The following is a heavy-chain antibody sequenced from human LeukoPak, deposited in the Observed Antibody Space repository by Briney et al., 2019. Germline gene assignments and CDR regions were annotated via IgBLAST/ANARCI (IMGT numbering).Heavy chain of an antibody. D-gene: IGHD1-14*01. Sequence: GGSLRLSCAASGFTFATYTMNWVRQAPGEGMEWVSGLYGKGDQTFYADSVKGRFTISRDNSNNMLFLHMDSLRAEDTALYYCAKDVKPDGVWDFDYWGQGTLVTVSS. J-gene: IGHJ4*02. CDR3: AKDVKPDGVWDFDY. V-gene: IGHV3-23*01. CDR1: GFTFATYT. CDR2: LYGKGDQT.